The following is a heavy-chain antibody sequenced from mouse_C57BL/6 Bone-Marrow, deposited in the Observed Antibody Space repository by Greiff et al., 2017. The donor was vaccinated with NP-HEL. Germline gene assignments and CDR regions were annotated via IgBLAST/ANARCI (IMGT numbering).Heavy chain of an antibody. J-gene: IGHJ3*01. CDR1: GFAFSSYW. CDR2: IYPGDGDT. V-gene: IGHV1-80*01. Sequence: QVQLLQSGAELVKPGASVKNSCKASGFAFSSYWMNWVKQRPGKGLEWIGQIYPGDGDTNYNGKFKDKASLTADKSASTAYMQLSSLTSEDSAVYFCARGAYWGQGTLVTVSA. CDR3: ARGAY.